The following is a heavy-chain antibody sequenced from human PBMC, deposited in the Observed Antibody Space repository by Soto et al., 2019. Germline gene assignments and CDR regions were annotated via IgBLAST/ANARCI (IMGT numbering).Heavy chain of an antibody. J-gene: IGHJ5*02. D-gene: IGHD2-15*01. CDR1: GYTFTGYY. V-gene: IGHV1-2*02. Sequence: ASVKVSCKASGYTFTGYYIHWVRQAPGQGLEWMGWMNPNNGDSKYAQKFQGRVSMTRDMSITTAYLTLTSLRSDDTAIFYCARARVAAPLPRRDPWCQGTRVTVSS. CDR3: ARARVAAPLPRRDP. CDR2: MNPNNGDS.